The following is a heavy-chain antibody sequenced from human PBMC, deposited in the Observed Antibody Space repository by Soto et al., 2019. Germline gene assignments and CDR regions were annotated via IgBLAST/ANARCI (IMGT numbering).Heavy chain of an antibody. J-gene: IGHJ4*02. D-gene: IGHD4-4*01. CDR2: MNPKSANT. CDR3: ARSPSWETTVTPYYFDY. V-gene: IGHV1-8*01. CDR1: SYTFISYD. Sequence: QVQLVQSGAEVKKPGASVKVSCKASSYTFISYDINWVRQATGQGLEWMGWMNPKSANTGYAQNFQGRVTMTRNTFISTAYMELSSLRSEDTAVYYCARSPSWETTVTPYYFDYWGQGTLVTVSS.